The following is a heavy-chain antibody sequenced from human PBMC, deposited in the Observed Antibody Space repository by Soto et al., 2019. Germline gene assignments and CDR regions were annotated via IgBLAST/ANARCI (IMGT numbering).Heavy chain of an antibody. CDR2: TYYRSKWYT. Sequence: SQTLSLTCAISGDRVSSNSAAWNWIRQSPSRGLEWLGRTYYRSKWYTDYAVSVKSRITINPDTSKNQFSLQLNSLTPEDTAVYYCARAGDYDSWSGYTSQYYYYGMDVWGQGTTVTVSS. V-gene: IGHV6-1*01. CDR1: GDRVSSNSAA. J-gene: IGHJ6*02. CDR3: ARAGDYDSWSGYTSQYYYYGMDV. D-gene: IGHD3-3*01.